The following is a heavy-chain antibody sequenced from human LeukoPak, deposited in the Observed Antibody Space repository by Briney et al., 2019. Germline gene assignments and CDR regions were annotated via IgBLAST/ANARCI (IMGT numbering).Heavy chain of an antibody. CDR1: EYTFTSYA. Sequence: ASVKVSCKASEYTFTSYAMNWVRQAPGQGLEWMGIINPSGGSTSYAQKFQGRVTMTRDTSTSTVYMELSSLRSEDTAVYYCARVGVMDSSGYYQVPYYFDYWGQGTLVTVSS. CDR2: INPSGGST. V-gene: IGHV1-46*01. J-gene: IGHJ4*02. CDR3: ARVGVMDSSGYYQVPYYFDY. D-gene: IGHD3-22*01.